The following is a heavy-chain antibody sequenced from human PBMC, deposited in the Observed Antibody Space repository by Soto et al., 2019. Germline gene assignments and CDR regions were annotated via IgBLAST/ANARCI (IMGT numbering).Heavy chain of an antibody. CDR3: ARYCSGGSCYEGRSSLFDY. Sequence: SETLSLTCTVSGGSISSSSYYWGWIRQPPGKGLEWIGSFYYSGSTYYNPSLKSRVTISVDTSKNQFSLKLSSVTAADTAVYYCARYCSGGSCYEGRSSLFDYWGQGTLVTVSS. V-gene: IGHV4-39*07. CDR2: FYYSGST. D-gene: IGHD2-15*01. J-gene: IGHJ4*02. CDR1: GGSISSSSYY.